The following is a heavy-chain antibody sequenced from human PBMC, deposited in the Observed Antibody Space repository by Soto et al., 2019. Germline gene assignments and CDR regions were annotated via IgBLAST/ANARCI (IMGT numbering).Heavy chain of an antibody. D-gene: IGHD2-8*02. CDR1: GFTFSNYA. CDR2: ISGSGGGT. J-gene: IGHJ4*02. V-gene: IGHV3-23*01. Sequence: PGGSLRLSCAASGFTFSNYAMNWVRQAPGKGLEWVSAISGSGGGTFLADSVQGRFTVSRDNSKNTLYLQMNSLRAEDTAVYYCAKGSTDYRNYFDYWGQGTLVTVS. CDR3: AKGSTDYRNYFDY.